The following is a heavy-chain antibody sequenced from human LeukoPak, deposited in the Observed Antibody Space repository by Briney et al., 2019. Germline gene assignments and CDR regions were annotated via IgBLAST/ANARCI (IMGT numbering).Heavy chain of an antibody. J-gene: IGHJ4*02. CDR3: ARARAAYSSGWYSFGY. CDR2: INPNSGGT. Sequence: ASVKVSCKASGYTFTSYYMHWVRQAPGQGLEWMGWINPNSGGTNYAQKFQGRVTMTRDTSISTAYMELSRLRSDDTAVYYCARARAAYSSGWYSFGYWGQGTLVTVSS. CDR1: GYTFTSYY. V-gene: IGHV1-2*02. D-gene: IGHD6-19*01.